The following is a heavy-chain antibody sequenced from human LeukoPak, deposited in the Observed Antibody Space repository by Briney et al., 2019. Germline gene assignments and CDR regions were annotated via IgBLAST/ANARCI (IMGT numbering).Heavy chain of an antibody. J-gene: IGHJ4*02. CDR3: AREGPWGLLNDPWRYYFDY. D-gene: IGHD3/OR15-3a*01. Sequence: SETLSLTCAVYGGSFSGYYWSWIRQPPGKGLEWIGEINHSGSTNYNPSLKSRVTISVDTSKNQFSLKLSSVTAADTAVYYCAREGPWGLLNDPWRYYFDYWGQGTLVTVSS. V-gene: IGHV4-34*01. CDR2: INHSGST. CDR1: GGSFSGYY.